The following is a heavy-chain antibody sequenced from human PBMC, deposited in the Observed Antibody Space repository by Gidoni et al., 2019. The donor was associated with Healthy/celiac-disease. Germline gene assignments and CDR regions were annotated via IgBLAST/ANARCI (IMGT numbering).Heavy chain of an antibody. V-gene: IGHV3-23*01. Sequence: EVQLLESGGGLVQPGGSLRLSCAASGFTFSSYAMSWVRQAPGKGLAWVSAISGSGGSTYYADSVKGRFTISRDNSKNTLYLQMNSLRAEDTAVYYCAKDPSYYDILTGYYSNSFFDYWGQGTLVTVSS. CDR1: GFTFSSYA. J-gene: IGHJ4*02. D-gene: IGHD3-9*01. CDR3: AKDPSYYDILTGYYSNSFFDY. CDR2: ISGSGGST.